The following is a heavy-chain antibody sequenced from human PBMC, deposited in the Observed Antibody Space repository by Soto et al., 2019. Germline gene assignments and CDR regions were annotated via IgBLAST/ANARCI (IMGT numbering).Heavy chain of an antibody. Sequence: VQLVESGGGLVKPGGSLRLSCTASGFTFSSDSMNCVRQAPGKGLEWVSSISASSDYIFYIDSLKGRLTISRDNAKNSLYLQLNSLRAEDTAVYHCARHCRSPCCYDGMDVWGQGTTVTVSS. CDR1: GFTFSSDS. J-gene: IGHJ6*02. CDR2: ISASSDYI. D-gene: IGHD2-2*01. CDR3: ARHCRSPCCYDGMDV. V-gene: IGHV3-21*01.